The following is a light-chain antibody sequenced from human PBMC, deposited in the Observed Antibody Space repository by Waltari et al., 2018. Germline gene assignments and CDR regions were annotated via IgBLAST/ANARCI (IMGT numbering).Light chain of an antibody. CDR1: SNDVGGYNS. V-gene: IGLV2-14*01. J-gene: IGLJ2*01. Sequence: QSALTQPASVSGSPGQSVTIFCAGTSNDVGGYNSVSWYQEHPGQAPRVIIYDVSDRPSGLSDRFSGCKSGNTASLTISGLQAEDEADYYCSSQSSNDVVLFGGGTKLTVL. CDR3: SSQSSNDVVL. CDR2: DVS.